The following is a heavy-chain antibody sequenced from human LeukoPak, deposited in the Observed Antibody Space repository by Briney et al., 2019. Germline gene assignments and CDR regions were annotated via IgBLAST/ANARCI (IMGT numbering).Heavy chain of an antibody. CDR2: ISSSGGETI. J-gene: IGHJ3*02. CDR3: ARDPGDAFDI. Sequence: PGGSLRLSCAASGFTFSDYYMSWIRQAPGKGLEWVSCISSSGGETIYYADSVKGRFTISRDDAKNSLYLQMNSLRAEDTAVYYCARDPGDAFDIWGQGTTVTVSS. V-gene: IGHV3-11*01. CDR1: GFTFSDYY.